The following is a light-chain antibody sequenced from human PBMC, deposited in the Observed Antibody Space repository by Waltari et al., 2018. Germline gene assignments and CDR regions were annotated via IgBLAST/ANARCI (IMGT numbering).Light chain of an antibody. CDR1: PTVRPTY. CDR3: QQYDISPLT. Sequence: EIVLPQSPGTLSLSPGERATLSCRASPTVRPTYLSWYQQKPGQAPTLLIYDTSSRATGIPDRFSGSGSGTDFSLTISSLEPEDFAVYYCQQYDISPLTFGGGTKVETK. J-gene: IGKJ4*01. V-gene: IGKV3-20*01. CDR2: DTS.